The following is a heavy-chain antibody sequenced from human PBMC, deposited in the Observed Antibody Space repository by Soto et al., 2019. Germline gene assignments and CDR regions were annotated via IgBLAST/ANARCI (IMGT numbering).Heavy chain of an antibody. CDR2: IIPILGIA. CDR1: GGTFSSYT. Sequence: GASVKVSCKASGGTFSSYTISWVRQAPGQGLEWMGRIIPILGIANYAQKFQGRVTITADKSTSTAYMELSSLRPEDTAVYYCARRYCSSTSCLSFHNYYGMDVLGQGTTVTVSS. D-gene: IGHD2-2*01. CDR3: ARRYCSSTSCLSFHNYYGMDV. J-gene: IGHJ6*02. V-gene: IGHV1-69*02.